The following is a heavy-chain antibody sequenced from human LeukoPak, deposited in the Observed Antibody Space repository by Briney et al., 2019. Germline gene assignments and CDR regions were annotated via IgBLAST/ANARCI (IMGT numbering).Heavy chain of an antibody. CDR1: GGSFSGYY. CDR3: ASFRTHYYDSSGYYGY. CDR2: INHSGST. V-gene: IGHV4-34*01. J-gene: IGHJ4*02. D-gene: IGHD3-22*01. Sequence: SETLSLTCAVYGGSFSGYYWSWIRQPPGKGLEWIGEINHSGSTNYNPSLKSRVTISVDTSKNQFSLKLSSVTAADTAVYYCASFRTHYYDSSGYYGYWGQGTLVTVSS.